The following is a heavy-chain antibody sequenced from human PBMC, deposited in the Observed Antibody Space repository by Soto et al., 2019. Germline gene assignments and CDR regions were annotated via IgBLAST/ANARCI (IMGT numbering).Heavy chain of an antibody. Sequence: QVQLVESGGGVVQPGRSLRLSCAASGFTFSSYGMHWVRQAPGKGLEWVAVISYDGSNKYYADSVKGRFTISRDNSKNTLYLQMNSLRAEDTAVYYCAQGGVLMVYALRLDYWGQGTLVTVSS. CDR3: AQGGVLMVYALRLDY. J-gene: IGHJ4*02. D-gene: IGHD2-8*01. V-gene: IGHV3-30*18. CDR1: GFTFSSYG. CDR2: ISYDGSNK.